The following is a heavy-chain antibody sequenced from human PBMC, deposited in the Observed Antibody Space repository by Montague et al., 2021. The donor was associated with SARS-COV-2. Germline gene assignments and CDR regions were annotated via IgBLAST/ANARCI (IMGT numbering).Heavy chain of an antibody. V-gene: IGHV6-1*01. J-gene: IGHJ4*02. CDR3: AREGTVPGRRGIYFDD. Sequence: CAISGDSVSSNSAAWNWIRQSPSGGLEWLGRTYYRSKWYTDYAPSVKTRITITPDTSNNQFSLHLNSVTPGDTAVYYCAREGTVPGRRGIYFDDWGQGTLVTVSS. CDR2: TYYRSKWYT. CDR1: GDSVSSNSAA. D-gene: IGHD1-1*01.